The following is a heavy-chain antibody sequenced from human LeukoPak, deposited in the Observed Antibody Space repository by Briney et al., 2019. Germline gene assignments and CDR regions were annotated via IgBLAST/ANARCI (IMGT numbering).Heavy chain of an antibody. CDR1: GFTFSSYS. CDR2: ISYDGSNK. V-gene: IGHV3-30*18. CDR3: AKVGETYGDYVLNYGMDV. Sequence: HPGGSLRLSCAASGFTFSSYSMHWVRQAPGKGLDWVAVISYDGSNKYYADSVKGRFTISRDNSKNTLYLQMNSLRAEDTAVYYCAKVGETYGDYVLNYGMDVWGQGTTVTVSS. J-gene: IGHJ6*02. D-gene: IGHD4-17*01.